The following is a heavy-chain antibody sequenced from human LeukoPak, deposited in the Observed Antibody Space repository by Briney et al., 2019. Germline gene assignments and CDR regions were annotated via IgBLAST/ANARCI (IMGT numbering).Heavy chain of an antibody. J-gene: IGHJ3*02. D-gene: IGHD5-24*01. CDR1: GGSISSSNYY. V-gene: IGHV4-39*01. CDR2: VFYTGDT. Sequence: SETLSLTCTVSGGSISSSNYYWGWIRQPPEKGLEWIGSVFYTGDTYYSPSLKSRVTLSVDTSKNHFSLRLTSVTAADAAVYYCARVLRDGHNDPFDNWGQGTLVTVSS. CDR3: ARVLRDGHNDPFDN.